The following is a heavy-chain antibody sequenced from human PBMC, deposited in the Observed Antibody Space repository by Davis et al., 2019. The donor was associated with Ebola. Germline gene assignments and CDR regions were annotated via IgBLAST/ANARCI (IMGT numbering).Heavy chain of an antibody. D-gene: IGHD6-13*01. CDR3: AKDTSNIWFDV. CDR2: LGTSADT. CDR1: GFVFRNYV. V-gene: IGHV3-23*01. Sequence: GESLKISCAASGFVFRNYVMSWVRRAPGKGLEWVSTLGTSADTYYSDSVKGRFTISRDNYKNILHLEMNSLRVEDTAIYYCAKDTSNIWFDVWGPGTMVTVSS. J-gene: IGHJ3*01.